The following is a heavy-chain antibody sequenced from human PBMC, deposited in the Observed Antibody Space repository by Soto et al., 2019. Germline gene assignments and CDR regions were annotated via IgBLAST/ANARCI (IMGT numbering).Heavy chain of an antibody. Sequence: GASVKVSCKASGYTFTSYGISWVRQAPGQGLEWMGWISAYNGNTNYAQKLQGRVTMTTDTSTSTAYMELRSLRSDDTAVYYCARDCSYYDSSGCFDYWGQGTLVPVSS. V-gene: IGHV1-18*01. D-gene: IGHD3-22*01. CDR2: ISAYNGNT. J-gene: IGHJ4*02. CDR1: GYTFTSYG. CDR3: ARDCSYYDSSGCFDY.